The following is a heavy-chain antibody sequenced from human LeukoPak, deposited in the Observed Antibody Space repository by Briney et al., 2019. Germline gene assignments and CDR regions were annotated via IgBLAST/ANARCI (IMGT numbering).Heavy chain of an antibody. CDR2: IYYSGST. Sequence: PSETLSLTCTVTGGSISSYYWSWIRQPPGKGLEWIGYIYYSGSTNYNLSLKSRVTISVDTSKNQFSLKLSSVTAADTAVYYCARLRGYCSGGSCYSFDYWGQGTLVT. D-gene: IGHD2-15*01. J-gene: IGHJ4*02. CDR1: GGSISSYY. CDR3: ARLRGYCSGGSCYSFDY. V-gene: IGHV4-59*08.